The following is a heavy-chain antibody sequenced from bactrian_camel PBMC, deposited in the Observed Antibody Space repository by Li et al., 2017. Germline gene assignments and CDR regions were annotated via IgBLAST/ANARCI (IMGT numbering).Heavy chain of an antibody. D-gene: IGHD4*01. CDR1: GFTFSNYY. CDR2: IYKDSTTA. V-gene: IGHV3-2*01. Sequence: HVQLVESGGGLVQPGGSLSLSCTASGFTFSNYYMSWVRQAPGKGLEWVASIYKDSTTAYYADSVKGRFTISRDNAKNTVYLQINSLESEDTGRYYCATEMVTITTMLGYIYWGQGTQVTVS. J-gene: IGHJ4*01. CDR3: ATEMVTITTMLGYIY.